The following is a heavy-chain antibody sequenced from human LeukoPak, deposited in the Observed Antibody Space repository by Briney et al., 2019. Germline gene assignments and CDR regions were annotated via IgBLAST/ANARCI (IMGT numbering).Heavy chain of an antibody. CDR3: ARITVTNPTDY. Sequence: GGSLRLSCAASGFTSSSYAMSWVRQAPGKGLEWVAVISYDGSNKYYADSVKGRFTISRDNSKNTLYLQMNSLRAEDTAVYYCARITVTNPTDYWGQGTLVTVSS. CDR1: GFTSSSYA. J-gene: IGHJ4*02. CDR2: ISYDGSNK. D-gene: IGHD4-17*01. V-gene: IGHV3-30*04.